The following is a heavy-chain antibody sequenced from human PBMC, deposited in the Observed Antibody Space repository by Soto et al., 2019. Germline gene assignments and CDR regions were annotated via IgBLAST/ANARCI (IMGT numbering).Heavy chain of an antibody. V-gene: IGHV1-18*01. CDR2: ISAYNGNT. Sequence: ASVKVSCKASGYTFTSYGISWVRQAPGQGLEWMGWISAYNGNTNYAQKLQGRVTMTTDTSTSTAYMELRSLRSDDTAVYYCARALVFTWDTAMVSDYYYGMDVWGQGTTVTVSS. D-gene: IGHD5-18*01. J-gene: IGHJ6*02. CDR3: ARALVFTWDTAMVSDYYYGMDV. CDR1: GYTFTSYG.